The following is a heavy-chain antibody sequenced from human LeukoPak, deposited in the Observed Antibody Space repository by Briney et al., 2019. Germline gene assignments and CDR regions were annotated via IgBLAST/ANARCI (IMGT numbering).Heavy chain of an antibody. CDR1: GFTFSSYS. J-gene: IGHJ4*02. CDR2: ISSGSSTI. D-gene: IGHD1-26*01. V-gene: IGHV3-48*04. Sequence: GGSLRLSCAASGFTFSSYSMNWVRQAPGKGLEWVSYISSGSSTIYYADSLKGRFTISRDNAKNSLYLQMNSLRADDTAVYYCARGLAPEVGSTPDYWGQGTLVTVSS. CDR3: ARGLAPEVGSTPDY.